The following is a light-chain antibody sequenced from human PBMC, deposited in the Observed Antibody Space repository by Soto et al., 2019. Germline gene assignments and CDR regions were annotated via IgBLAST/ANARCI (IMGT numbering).Light chain of an antibody. CDR1: RSNIGNNA. V-gene: IGLV1-44*01. CDR3: AACDDRLNARGV. Sequence: QSALTQPPSASGTPGQRVTISCSGSRSNIGNNAVSWYQQLPGTAPKLLIYNNNQRPSGVPDRFSGSKSGTSASLAISGLQSEDEADYYSAACDDRLNARGVFGVGTKLTVL. CDR2: NNN. J-gene: IGLJ3*02.